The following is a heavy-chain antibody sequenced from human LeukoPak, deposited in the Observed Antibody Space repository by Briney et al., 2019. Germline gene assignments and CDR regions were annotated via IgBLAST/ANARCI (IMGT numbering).Heavy chain of an antibody. CDR1: GFTFSSYW. V-gene: IGHV3-74*01. J-gene: IGHJ3*02. D-gene: IGHD3-10*01. CDR3: ARVRGQLWFADGFDI. CDR2: INSDGSST. Sequence: GGSLRLSCAASGFTFSSYWMHWVRQAPGKGLAWVSHINSDGSSTSYADSVKGRFTISRDNSKNTLYLQMNSLRAEDTAVYYCARVRGQLWFADGFDIWGQGTMATVSS.